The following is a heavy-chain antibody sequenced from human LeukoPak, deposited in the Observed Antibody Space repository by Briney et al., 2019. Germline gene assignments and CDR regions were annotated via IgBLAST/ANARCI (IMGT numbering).Heavy chain of an antibody. D-gene: IGHD3-3*01. CDR1: GGSVSSGAYY. V-gene: IGHV4-31*03. J-gene: IGHJ4*02. CDR2: IYYSGRT. Sequence: SETLSLTCTVSGGSVSSGAYYWSWIRQHPGRGLEWIGCIYYSGRTYYNPSLKSRPTISVDTSKNQFSLKLTSVTAADTAVYYCARHGDSGSGYYDYWGQGTLVTVSS. CDR3: ARHGDSGSGYYDY.